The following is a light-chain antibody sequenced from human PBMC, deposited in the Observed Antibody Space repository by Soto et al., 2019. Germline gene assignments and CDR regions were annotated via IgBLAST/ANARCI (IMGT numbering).Light chain of an antibody. Sequence: QLVLTQSPSASASLGASVTLTCTLSSGHSSYAIAWHQQRPEKGPRYLMKLNSDGSHSKGDGIPDRFSGSSSGAERYLTLSSLQSEDEADYFCQSWGASPVVVGGGTKLTVL. CDR2: LNSDGSH. J-gene: IGLJ2*01. CDR1: SGHSSYA. CDR3: QSWGASPVV. V-gene: IGLV4-69*01.